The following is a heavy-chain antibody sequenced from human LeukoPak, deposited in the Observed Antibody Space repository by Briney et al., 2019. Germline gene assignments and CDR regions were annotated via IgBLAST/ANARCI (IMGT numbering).Heavy chain of an antibody. V-gene: IGHV3-30*04. D-gene: IGHD5-18*01. CDR2: ISYDGSNK. J-gene: IGHJ3*02. CDR3: ARGGYSYGYVSVAFDI. Sequence: PGRSLRLSCAASGFTFSSYAMHWVRQAPGKGLEWVAVISYDGSNKYYADSVKGRFTISRDNAKKSLYLQMNSLRAEDTAVYYCARGGYSYGYVSVAFDIWGQGTMVTVSS. CDR1: GFTFSSYA.